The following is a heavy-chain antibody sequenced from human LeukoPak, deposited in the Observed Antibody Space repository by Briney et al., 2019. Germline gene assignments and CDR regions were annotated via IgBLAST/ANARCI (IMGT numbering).Heavy chain of an antibody. CDR2: IKKDVSEK. V-gene: IGHV3-7*03. CDR3: TTDTWYSAGH. CDR1: GFIFSGSW. Sequence: PGGSLRLSCTASGFIFSGSWMAWIRQAPGKGLEWVAIIKKDVSEKYYVDSMKGRFTISRDNAKNSLFLQMNSLRAEDTAIYYCTTDTWYSAGHWGQGTLVTVSS. D-gene: IGHD2-15*01. J-gene: IGHJ4*02.